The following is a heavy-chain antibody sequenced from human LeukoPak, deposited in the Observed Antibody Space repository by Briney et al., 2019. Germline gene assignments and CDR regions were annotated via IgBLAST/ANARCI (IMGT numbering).Heavy chain of an antibody. CDR1: GVTFSSYV. D-gene: IGHD3/OR15-3a*01. CDR3: VREGPRGLAFDI. CDR2: ISGSGGGT. Sequence: GGSLRLSCEASGVTFSSYVMSWVRQAPGKRPEWVSGISGSGGGTYYADSVKGRFAISRDNSKNTLYLQMNSLRAEDTAVYYCVREGPRGLAFDIWGQGTMVTVSS. V-gene: IGHV3-23*01. J-gene: IGHJ3*02.